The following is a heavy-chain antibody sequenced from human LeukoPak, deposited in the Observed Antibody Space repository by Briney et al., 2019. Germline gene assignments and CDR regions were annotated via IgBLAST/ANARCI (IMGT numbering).Heavy chain of an antibody. CDR3: ARDYYRSGWYLYAFDI. J-gene: IGHJ3*02. V-gene: IGHV3-20*04. CDR2: INWNGGST. CDR1: GFTFDDYG. D-gene: IGHD6-19*01. Sequence: GGSLRLSCAASGFTFDDYGMSWVRQAPGKGLEWVSGINWNGGSTGYADSVKGRFTISRDNAKNSLYLQMNSLRAEDTALYYCARDYYRSGWYLYAFDISGQGTMVTVSS.